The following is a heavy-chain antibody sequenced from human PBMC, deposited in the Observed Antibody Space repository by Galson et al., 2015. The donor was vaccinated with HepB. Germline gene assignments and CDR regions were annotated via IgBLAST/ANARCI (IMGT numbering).Heavy chain of an antibody. D-gene: IGHD1-26*01. CDR2: IRSKAYGGTT. J-gene: IGHJ4*02. V-gene: IGHV3-49*03. CDR3: TSCLEWELLPLDY. CDR1: GFTFGDYA. Sequence: SLRLSCAASGFTFGDYAMSWFRQAPGKGLEWVGFIRSKAYGGTTEYAASVKGRFTISRDDSKSIAYLQMNSLKTGDTAVYYCTSCLEWELLPLDYWGQGTLVTVSS.